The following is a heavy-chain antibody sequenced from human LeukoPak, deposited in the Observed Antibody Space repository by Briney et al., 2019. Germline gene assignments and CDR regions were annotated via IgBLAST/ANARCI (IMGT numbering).Heavy chain of an antibody. CDR1: GYTFTTYA. V-gene: IGHV7-4-1*02. D-gene: IGHD3-10*01. CDR3: ARKPYGSGSLFDY. CDR2: INTNTGNP. Sequence: ASVKVSCKASGYTFTTYALNWVRQAPGQGLEWMGWINTNTGNPTYAQGFTGRFVFSLDTSVSTAYLQISSLKAEDTAVYYCARKPYGSGSLFDYWGQGTLVTVSS. J-gene: IGHJ4*02.